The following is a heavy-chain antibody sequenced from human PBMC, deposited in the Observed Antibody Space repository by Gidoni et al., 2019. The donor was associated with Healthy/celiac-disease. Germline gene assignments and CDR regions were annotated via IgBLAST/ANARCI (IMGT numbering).Heavy chain of an antibody. D-gene: IGHD6-13*01. CDR3: AKDPSIAAAGTVSAFDI. CDR1: GFTFSSDA. J-gene: IGHJ3*02. Sequence: EVQLLESGGGLVQPGGTLRRSCAASGFTFSSDALSWVRQAPGKGLEWVSAISGSGGSTYYADSVKGRFTISRDNSKNTLYLQMNSLRAEDTAVYYCAKDPSIAAAGTVSAFDIWGQGTMVTVSS. V-gene: IGHV3-23*01. CDR2: ISGSGGST.